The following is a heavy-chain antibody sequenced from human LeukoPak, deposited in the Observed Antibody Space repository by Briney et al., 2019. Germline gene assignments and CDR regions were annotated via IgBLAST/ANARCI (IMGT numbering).Heavy chain of an antibody. CDR1: GGSISSSSYY. Sequence: SETLSLTCTVSGGSISSSSYYWGWIRQPPGKGLEWTGSIFHSGGNYYNPPLKSRVTISVDTSKNQFSLKLSSVTAADTAVYYCARHGRDGSGFDYWGQGTLVTVSS. D-gene: IGHD3-10*01. CDR2: IFHSGGN. V-gene: IGHV4-39*01. CDR3: ARHGRDGSGFDY. J-gene: IGHJ4*02.